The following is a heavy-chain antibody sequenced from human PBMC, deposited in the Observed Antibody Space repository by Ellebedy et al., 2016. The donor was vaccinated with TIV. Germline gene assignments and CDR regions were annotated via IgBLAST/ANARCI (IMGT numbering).Heavy chain of an antibody. Sequence: AASVKVSCKTSGYTFTTYGISWVRQAPGQGLEWMGWLSAYNGNTIYAQKFQGRVTMTTDTSTSTAYMEMRSLRSDDTAVYYCARPAQEGNSDYAMDVWGQGTTVTVSS. CDR2: LSAYNGNT. CDR1: GYTFTTYG. J-gene: IGHJ6*02. D-gene: IGHD1-7*01. CDR3: ARPAQEGNSDYAMDV. V-gene: IGHV1-18*01.